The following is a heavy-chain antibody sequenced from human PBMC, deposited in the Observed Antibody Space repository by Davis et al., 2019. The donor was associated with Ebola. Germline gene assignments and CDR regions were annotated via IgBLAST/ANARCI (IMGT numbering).Heavy chain of an antibody. Sequence: ASVKVSCKASGYTFTGYYMHWVRQAPGQGLEWMGWINPNSGGTNYAQKFQGRVTMTRDTSISTAYMELSRLRSDDTAVYYCARGGSYYDYYYYYMDVWGKGTTVTVSS. CDR3: ARGGSYYDYYYYYMDV. CDR2: INPNSGGT. D-gene: IGHD1-26*01. J-gene: IGHJ6*03. V-gene: IGHV1-2*02. CDR1: GYTFTGYY.